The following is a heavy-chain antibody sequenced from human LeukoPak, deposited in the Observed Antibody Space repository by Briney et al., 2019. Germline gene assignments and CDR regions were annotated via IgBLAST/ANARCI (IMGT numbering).Heavy chain of an antibody. V-gene: IGHV3-23*01. CDR1: GFTFSTYA. D-gene: IGHD1-26*01. Sequence: GASLRLSCAASGFTFSTYAMSWVRQAPGKGLEWVSTLTDSGVYTYHADSVKGRFTISRDNSENTLYLQMNGLRAGDTAVYYCAKGIVGATRNLDSWGQGTLVTVSS. J-gene: IGHJ4*02. CDR2: LTDSGVYT. CDR3: AKGIVGATRNLDS.